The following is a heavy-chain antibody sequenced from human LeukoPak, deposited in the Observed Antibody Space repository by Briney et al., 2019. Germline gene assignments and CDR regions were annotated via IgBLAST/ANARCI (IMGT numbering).Heavy chain of an antibody. CDR1: GGSISSYY. J-gene: IGHJ4*02. Sequence: SETLSLTCTVSGGSISSYYWSWIRQPPGKGLEWIGYIYTSGITNHNPSLKSRVTISVDTSKNQFFLKLTSVTAADTAVYYCARRLDDWGQGTLVTVSS. CDR3: ARRLDD. V-gene: IGHV4-4*08. CDR2: IYTSGIT.